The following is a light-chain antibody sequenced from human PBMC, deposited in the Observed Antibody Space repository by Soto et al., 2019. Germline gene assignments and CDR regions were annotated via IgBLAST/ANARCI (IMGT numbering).Light chain of an antibody. J-gene: IGKJ4*01. Sequence: EIVLTQSPATLFLSPGERATLSCRASQSVGSYFAWYQQKPGQAPRLLIYDAFSRATGIPARFSGSGSGTDFTLTISSLEPEDFAVYFGQQRSSWPLTFGGGTMVEIK. CDR3: QQRSSWPLT. CDR2: DAF. V-gene: IGKV3-11*01. CDR1: QSVGSY.